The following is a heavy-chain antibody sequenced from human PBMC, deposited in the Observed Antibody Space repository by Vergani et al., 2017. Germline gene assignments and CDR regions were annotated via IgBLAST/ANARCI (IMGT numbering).Heavy chain of an antibody. CDR1: GFTFSSYG. V-gene: IGHV3-33*01. Sequence: QVQLVESGGGVVQPGRYLRLSCEASGFTFSSYGMHWVRQAPGKGLEWVAVIWYDGSNKYYADSVKGRFTISRDNSKNTLYLQMNSLRAEDTAVYYCARDREAIAAAGADYWGQGTLVTVSS. CDR3: ARDREAIAAAGADY. J-gene: IGHJ4*02. CDR2: IWYDGSNK. D-gene: IGHD6-13*01.